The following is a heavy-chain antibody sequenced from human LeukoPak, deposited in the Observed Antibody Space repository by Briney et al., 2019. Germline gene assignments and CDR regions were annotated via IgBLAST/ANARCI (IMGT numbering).Heavy chain of an antibody. V-gene: IGHV3-11*01. CDR1: GFTFSDYY. J-gene: IGHJ4*02. CDR3: ASIAAAGFFDY. Sequence: GGSLRLSCAASGFTFSDYYMSWIRQAPGKGLEWVSYISSSGSTIYYADSVRGRFTISRDNAKNSLYLQMNSVRAEDTAVYYCASIAAAGFFDYWGQGTLVTVSS. D-gene: IGHD6-13*01. CDR2: ISSSGSTI.